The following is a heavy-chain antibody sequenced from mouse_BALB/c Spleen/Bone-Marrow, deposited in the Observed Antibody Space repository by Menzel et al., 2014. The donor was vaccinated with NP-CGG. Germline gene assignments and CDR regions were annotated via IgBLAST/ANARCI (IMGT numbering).Heavy chain of an antibody. J-gene: IGHJ1*01. CDR3: ARDINYDIYWYFDG. CDR1: GFTFTDYY. CDR2: SRNKANGYTT. D-gene: IGHD2-4*01. Sequence: EVMLVESGGGSAQPGGSLRLSCATSGFTFTDYYMSWVRQPPGKALEWLGFSRNKANGYTTEYSASVKGRFTISRDNSQSILYLQMNTLRAEDSATYYCARDINYDIYWYFDGWGAGTTVTVSS. V-gene: IGHV7-3*02.